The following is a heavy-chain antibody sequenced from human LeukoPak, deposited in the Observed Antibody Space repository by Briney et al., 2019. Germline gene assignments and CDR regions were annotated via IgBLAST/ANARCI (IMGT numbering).Heavy chain of an antibody. J-gene: IGHJ6*02. CDR2: INPNSGGT. Sequence: ASVKVSCKASGYTFTGYYMHWVRQAPGQGLEWMGWINPNSGGTNYAQKFQGRATMTRGTSISTAYMELSRLRSDDTAVYYCARFHGSGADGMDVWGQGTTVTVSS. D-gene: IGHD3-10*01. CDR3: ARFHGSGADGMDV. CDR1: GYTFTGYY. V-gene: IGHV1-2*02.